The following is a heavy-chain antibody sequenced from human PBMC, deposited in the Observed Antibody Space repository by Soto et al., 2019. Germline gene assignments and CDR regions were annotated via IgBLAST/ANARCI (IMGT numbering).Heavy chain of an antibody. CDR1: GFTFSSYG. CDR3: ARGRGYSCGYLDY. J-gene: IGHJ4*02. CDR2: IWYDGSNK. Sequence: QVQLVESGGGVVQPGRSLRLSCAASGFTFSSYGMHWVRQAPGKGLEWVAVIWYDGSNKYYADSVKGRFTISRDNFKNTVYLQVNSQRAGDTAGYYCARGRGYSCGYLDYWGEGTLVTVSS. D-gene: IGHD5-18*01. V-gene: IGHV3-33*01.